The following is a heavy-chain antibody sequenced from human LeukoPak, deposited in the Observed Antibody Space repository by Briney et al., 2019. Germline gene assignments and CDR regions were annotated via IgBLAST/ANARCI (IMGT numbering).Heavy chain of an antibody. D-gene: IGHD3-10*01. CDR3: ARDHTYGSEFLDY. CDR2: ISSSGGIT. Sequence: GGSLRLSCAASGFTFSNYGMNWVRQAPGKGLEWVSSISSSGGITYYADSVKGRFTISRDDAKNSLYLQMNSLRAEDTAVYYCARDHTYGSEFLDYWGQGTLVTVSS. V-gene: IGHV3-21*01. J-gene: IGHJ4*02. CDR1: GFTFSNYG.